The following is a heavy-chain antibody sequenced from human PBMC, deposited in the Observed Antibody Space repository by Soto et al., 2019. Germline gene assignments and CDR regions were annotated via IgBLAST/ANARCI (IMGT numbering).Heavy chain of an antibody. CDR2: INHSGST. CDR3: ARDGSGEDCSGGKCYYFDY. J-gene: IGHJ4*02. D-gene: IGHD2-15*01. V-gene: IGHV4-34*01. CDR1: GGSFSGYY. Sequence: SETLSLTCAVYGGSFSGYYWSWIRQPPGKGLEWIGEINHSGSTNYNPSLKSRVTISVDTSKNSVSLQMNSLRAEDTAVYYCARDGSGEDCSGGKCYYFDYWGLGTLVTVSS.